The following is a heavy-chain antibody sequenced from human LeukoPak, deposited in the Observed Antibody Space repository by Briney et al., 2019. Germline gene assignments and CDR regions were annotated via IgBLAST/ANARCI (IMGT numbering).Heavy chain of an antibody. CDR1: GDSISSNSAA. CDR2: TYYRSKWYN. CDR3: ARETSHFDY. Sequence: SQTLSLTCVISGDSISSNSAAWNWISQSPSRDLEWLGRTYYRSKWYNDYAVSVKSRITINPDTSKNQFFLQLNSVTPEDTAVYYCARETSHFDYWGRGTLVTVSS. V-gene: IGHV6-1*01. J-gene: IGHJ4*02.